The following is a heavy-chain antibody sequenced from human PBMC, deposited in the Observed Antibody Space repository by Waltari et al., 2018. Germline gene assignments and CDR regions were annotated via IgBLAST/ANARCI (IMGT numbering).Heavy chain of an antibody. V-gene: IGHV1-24*01. CDR3: ATFPQGLWFREPWFDP. Sequence: QVQLVQSGAEVKKPGASVKVSCKVSGYTLTELSMHWVRPAPGKGLEWMGGFDPEDGETIYEQKFQGRVTMTEDTSTDTAYMELSSLRSEDTAVYYCATFPQGLWFREPWFDPWGQGTLVTVSS. CDR2: FDPEDGET. J-gene: IGHJ5*02. D-gene: IGHD3-10*01. CDR1: GYTLTELS.